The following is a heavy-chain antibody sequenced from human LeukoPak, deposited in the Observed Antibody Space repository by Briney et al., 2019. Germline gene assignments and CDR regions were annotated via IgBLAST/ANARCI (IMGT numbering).Heavy chain of an antibody. J-gene: IGHJ5*02. Sequence: SVKVSCKASGGTFSSYAISWVRQAPGQGLEWMGRIIPILGIANYTQKFQGRVTITADKSTSTAYMELSSLRSEDTAVYYCARDGDGYNAPMGAWFDPWGQGTLVTVSS. CDR1: GGTFSSYA. CDR3: ARDGDGYNAPMGAWFDP. V-gene: IGHV1-69*04. D-gene: IGHD5-24*01. CDR2: IIPILGIA.